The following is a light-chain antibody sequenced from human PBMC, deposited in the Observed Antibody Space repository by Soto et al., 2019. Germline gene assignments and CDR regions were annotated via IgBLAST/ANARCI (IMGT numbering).Light chain of an antibody. CDR1: QNINRY. CDR2: AAS. CDR3: QQTYSTLIT. Sequence: DIQMTQSPSSLSASVGDRVTITCRASQNINRYLNWYQQKPGKAPKLLIYAASSLQSGVPSRFGGSGSGTDFTLTISSLQPEDFATYYCQQTYSTLITFGHGTRLEIK. V-gene: IGKV1-39*01. J-gene: IGKJ5*01.